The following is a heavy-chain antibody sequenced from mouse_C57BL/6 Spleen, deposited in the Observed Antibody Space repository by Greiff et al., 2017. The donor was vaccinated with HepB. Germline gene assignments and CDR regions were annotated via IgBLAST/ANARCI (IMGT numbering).Heavy chain of an antibody. J-gene: IGHJ2*01. D-gene: IGHD1-1*01. Sequence: VKLVESGAELVRPGTSVKMSCKASGYTFTNYWIGWAKQRPGHGLEWIGDIYPGGGYTNYNEKFKGKATLTADKSSSPAYMQFSSLTSEDSAIYYCARSPYGSSPYYFDYWGQGTTLTVSS. CDR1: GYTFTNYW. CDR2: IYPGGGYT. CDR3: ARSPYGSSPYYFDY. V-gene: IGHV1-63*01.